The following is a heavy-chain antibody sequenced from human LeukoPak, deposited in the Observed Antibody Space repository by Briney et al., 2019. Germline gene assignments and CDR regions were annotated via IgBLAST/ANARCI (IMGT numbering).Heavy chain of an antibody. J-gene: IGHJ4*02. CDR2: INHSGST. D-gene: IGHD3-22*01. CDR1: GGSFSGYY. Sequence: SETLSLTCAVYGGSFSGYYWSWIRQPPGKGLEWIGEINHSGSTNYNPSLKSRVTISVDTSKNQFSLKQSSVTAADTAVYYCASVNYYDSSGYVDYWGQGTLVTVSS. V-gene: IGHV4-34*01. CDR3: ASVNYYDSSGYVDY.